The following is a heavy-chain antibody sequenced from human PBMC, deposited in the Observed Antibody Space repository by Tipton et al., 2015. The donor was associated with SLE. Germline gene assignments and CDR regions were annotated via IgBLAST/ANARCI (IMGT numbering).Heavy chain of an antibody. D-gene: IGHD6-6*01. CDR2: IYYSGST. V-gene: IGHV4-39*07. CDR3: ARDRGSSSTLGFDY. CDR1: GGSISSSSYY. Sequence: TLSLTCTVSGGSISSSSYYWGWIRQPPGKGLEWIGSIYYSGSTYYNPSLKSRVTISVDTSKNQFSLKLSSVTAAGTAVYYCARDRGSSSTLGFDYWGQGTLVTVSS. J-gene: IGHJ4*02.